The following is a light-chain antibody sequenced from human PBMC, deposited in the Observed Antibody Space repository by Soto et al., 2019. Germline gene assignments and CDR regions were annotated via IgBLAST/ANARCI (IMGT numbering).Light chain of an antibody. J-gene: IGKJ1*01. V-gene: IGKV1-5*01. Sequence: DIQMTQSPSTLSASVGDRVTITCRASQSISSWLAWYQQKPGKAPKLLIYDASSLESGVPSRFSDSGSGTEFTLTISSLQPDDFATYYCQQYNSYSPWTFGQGTKVEIK. CDR2: DAS. CDR1: QSISSW. CDR3: QQYNSYSPWT.